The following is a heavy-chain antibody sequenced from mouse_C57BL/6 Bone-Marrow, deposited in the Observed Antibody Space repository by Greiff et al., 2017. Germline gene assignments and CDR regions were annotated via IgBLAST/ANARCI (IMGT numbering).Heavy chain of an antibody. CDR3: ARWVLEAY. CDR2: INPSSGYT. D-gene: IGHD2-3*01. CDR1: GYTFTSYT. J-gene: IGHJ3*01. Sequence: LVESGAELARPGASVKMSCKASGYTFTSYTMHWVKQRPGQGLEWIGYINPSSGYTKYNQKFKDKATLTADKSSSTAYMQLSSLTSEDSAVYYCARWVLEAYWGQGTLVTVSA. V-gene: IGHV1-4*01.